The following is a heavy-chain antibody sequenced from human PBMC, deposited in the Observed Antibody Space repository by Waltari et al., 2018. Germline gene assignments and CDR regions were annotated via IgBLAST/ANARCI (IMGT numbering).Heavy chain of an antibody. CDR2: IYHSAST. Sequence: QVQLQASGPGLVKPSGTLSLTCAVSGGSISSSNWWRWVGQRPGKGLEWIGEIYHSASTNAHPSLQSRVTISVDKSNNQFSLKLSSVTAAATAVYYCSRDRVAAAGFQYYYYYGMDVWGQGTTVTVSS. J-gene: IGHJ6*02. CDR3: SRDRVAAAGFQYYYYYGMDV. D-gene: IGHD6-13*01. V-gene: IGHV4-4*02. CDR1: GGSISSSNW.